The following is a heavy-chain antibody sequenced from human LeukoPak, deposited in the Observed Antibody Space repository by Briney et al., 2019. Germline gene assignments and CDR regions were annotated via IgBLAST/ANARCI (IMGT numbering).Heavy chain of an antibody. V-gene: IGHV7-4-1*02. Sequence: ASVKVSCKASGYTFTNYAMNWVRQAPGQGLEWMGWINTNTGNPTYAQGFTGRFVFSLDTSVSTAYLQISSLKAEDTAVYYCARGPSTYDILTGYYVSEFDYWGQGTLVTVSS. D-gene: IGHD3-9*01. CDR1: GYTFTNYA. J-gene: IGHJ4*02. CDR3: ARGPSTYDILTGYYVSEFDY. CDR2: INTNTGNP.